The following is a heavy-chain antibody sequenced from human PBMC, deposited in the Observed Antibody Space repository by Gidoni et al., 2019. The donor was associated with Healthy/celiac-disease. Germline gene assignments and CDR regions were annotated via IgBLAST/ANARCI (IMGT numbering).Heavy chain of an antibody. D-gene: IGHD3-3*01. Sequence: EVQLVESGGGLVKPGGSLRLSCAASGFPFSSYRMTWVRHAPGKGLEWVSSISSSSSYISYADSVKGRFTISRDNAKNSLYLQMNSLGAEDTAVYYCARDFSPSYYDFWSGYFPKMENWFDPWGQGTLVTVSS. CDR2: ISSSSSYI. CDR1: GFPFSSYR. CDR3: ARDFSPSYYDFWSGYFPKMENWFDP. J-gene: IGHJ5*02. V-gene: IGHV3-21*01.